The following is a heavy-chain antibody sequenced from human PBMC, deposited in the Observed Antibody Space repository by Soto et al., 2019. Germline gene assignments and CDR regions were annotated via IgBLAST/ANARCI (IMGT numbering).Heavy chain of an antibody. J-gene: IGHJ4*02. CDR1: GFTFSSYA. V-gene: IGHV3-30*04. Sequence: QVQLVESGGGVVQPGRSLRLSCAASGFTFSSYAMHWVRQAPVKGLDWVAVISYDGSNKYYADSVKGRFTISRDNSKNTLYRQMNRLRGEDTAVYYCARSRIAAAGAEYCDYWGQGCLVSVSS. CDR2: ISYDGSNK. CDR3: ARSRIAAAGAEYCDY. D-gene: IGHD6-13*01.